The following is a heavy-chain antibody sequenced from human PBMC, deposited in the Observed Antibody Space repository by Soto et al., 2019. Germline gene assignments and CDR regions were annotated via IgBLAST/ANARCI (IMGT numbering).Heavy chain of an antibody. J-gene: IGHJ3*02. CDR1: GGSISSGGYY. CDR2: IYYSGST. CDR3: ARAHRTRMVRGVMVPDAFDI. Sequence: KASETLSLTCTVSGGSISSGGYYWSWIRQHPGKGLEWIGYIYYSGSTYYNPSLKSRVTISVDTSKNQFSLKLSSVTAADTAVYYCARAHRTRMVRGVMVPDAFDIWGQGTMVTVAS. V-gene: IGHV4-31*03. D-gene: IGHD3-10*01.